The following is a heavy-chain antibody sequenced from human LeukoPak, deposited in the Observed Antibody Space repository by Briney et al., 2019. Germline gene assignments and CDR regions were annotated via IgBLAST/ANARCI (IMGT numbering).Heavy chain of an antibody. D-gene: IGHD2-8*01. J-gene: IGHJ3*02. CDR2: MSTSGST. CDR1: GGSLSDYF. Sequence: SETLSLTCTLSGGSLSDYFWTWMRQPAGKGLEWIGRMSTSGSTNYNTSLKRRVTMPVNTSKDRFSLELSSVTAADRAVYYCARRYCTSTTCYYGAFDIWGEGTRVTVSS. V-gene: IGHV4-4*07. CDR3: ARRYCTSTTCYYGAFDI.